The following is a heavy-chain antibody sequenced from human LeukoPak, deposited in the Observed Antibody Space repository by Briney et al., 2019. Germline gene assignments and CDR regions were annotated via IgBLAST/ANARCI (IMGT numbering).Heavy chain of an antibody. Sequence: SETLSLTCTVSGGSIGSFYWSWIRQPPGKGLEWVGYIFYSGSTNYNPSLKSRVTISVDNSNNQFSLKLTSVTAADTAVYYCARNLRMIGQDAFDIWGQGTMVTVSP. CDR1: GGSIGSFY. CDR3: ARNLRMIGQDAFDI. D-gene: IGHD3-22*01. CDR2: IFYSGST. V-gene: IGHV4-59*01. J-gene: IGHJ3*02.